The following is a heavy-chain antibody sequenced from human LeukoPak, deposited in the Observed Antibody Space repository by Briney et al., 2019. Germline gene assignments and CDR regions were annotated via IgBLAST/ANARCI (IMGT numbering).Heavy chain of an antibody. CDR1: GGSFSDYY. J-gene: IGHJ5*02. V-gene: IGHV4-34*01. D-gene: IGHD2-21*02. CDR2: INHSGST. Sequence: SETLSLTCAVYGGSFSDYYWSWIRQPPGKGLEWIGEINHSGSTNYNPSLKSRVTVSVDTSKNQFSLKLSSVTAADTAVYYCARLRYCGGDCSWGQGTLVTVS. CDR3: ARLRYCGGDCS.